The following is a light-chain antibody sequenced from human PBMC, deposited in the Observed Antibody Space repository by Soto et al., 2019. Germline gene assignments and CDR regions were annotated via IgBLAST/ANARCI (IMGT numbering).Light chain of an antibody. CDR1: QSLSSS. CDR3: QQYAGSLSWT. Sequence: EIVMTQSPTTLSMSPGERAPLSCRASQSLSSSLAWYQQKVGQAPRLLIYGASTRATGIPARFSGSGSGTDFTLTISRLEPEDFAVYYCQQYAGSLSWTFGQGTKVDIK. V-gene: IGKV3-15*01. CDR2: GAS. J-gene: IGKJ1*01.